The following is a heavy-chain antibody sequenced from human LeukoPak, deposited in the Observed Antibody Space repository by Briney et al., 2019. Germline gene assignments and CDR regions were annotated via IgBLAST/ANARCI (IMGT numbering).Heavy chain of an antibody. CDR2: IHTSGST. J-gene: IGHJ6*02. D-gene: IGHD2-21*02. CDR3: ARVVPYCGGDCSYYCYYGMDV. Sequence: KPSETLSLTCTVSGGSISSYYWSWIRQPPGKGLEWIGYIHTSGSTNYNPSLKSRVTISVDTSKNQFSLKLSSVTAADTAVYYCARVVPYCGGDCSYYCYYGMDVWGQGTTVTVSS. CDR1: GGSISSYY. V-gene: IGHV4-4*09.